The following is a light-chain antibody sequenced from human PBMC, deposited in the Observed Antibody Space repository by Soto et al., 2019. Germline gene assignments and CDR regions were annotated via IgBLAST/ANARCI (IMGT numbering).Light chain of an antibody. Sequence: QSALTQPASVSGSPGQSITISCTGTSSDVGGYNYVSWYQQHPGKAPKLMIHDVSNRPSVVSNRSSGSKSGNTASLTISGLQAEDEADYYCSSYTSSSTVVFGGGTKQTV. CDR3: SSYTSSSTVV. J-gene: IGLJ2*01. V-gene: IGLV2-14*01. CDR1: SSDVGGYNY. CDR2: DVS.